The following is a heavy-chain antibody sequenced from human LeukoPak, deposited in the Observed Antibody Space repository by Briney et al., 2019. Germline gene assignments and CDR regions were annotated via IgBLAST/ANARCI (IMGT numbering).Heavy chain of an antibody. CDR3: ARWYYLSFGMDV. V-gene: IGHV3-21*01. CDR1: GFTFSSYI. CDR2: ISSSSSYI. J-gene: IGHJ6*02. D-gene: IGHD2/OR15-2a*01. Sequence: GGSLRLSCAASGFTFSSYIMNWVRQAPGKGLEWVSSISSSSSYIYYADSVKGRFTISRDNAKNSLYLQMNSLRAEDTAVYYCARWYYLSFGMDVWGQGATVTVSS.